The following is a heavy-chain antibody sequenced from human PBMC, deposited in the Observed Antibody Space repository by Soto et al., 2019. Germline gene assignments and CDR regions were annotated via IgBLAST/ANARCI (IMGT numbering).Heavy chain of an antibody. V-gene: IGHV3-21*01. J-gene: IGHJ4*02. CDR3: GRELAVAGRGFDY. CDR2: ISSSSSYI. Sequence: GSVRLSCAASGFTFSSYGMNWVRQAPGKGLEWVSSISSSSSYIYYADSVKGRFTISRDNAKNSLYLQMNSLRAEDTAVYYCGRELAVAGRGFDYWGQGTLVTVSS. CDR1: GFTFSSYG. D-gene: IGHD6-19*01.